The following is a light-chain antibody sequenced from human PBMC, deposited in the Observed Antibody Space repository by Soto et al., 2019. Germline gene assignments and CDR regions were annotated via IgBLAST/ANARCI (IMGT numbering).Light chain of an antibody. CDR2: SNN. J-gene: IGLJ2*01. V-gene: IGLV1-44*01. CDR1: RSSIGSNT. CDR3: ATWDDSLNGHVV. Sequence: QSVLTQPPSESATPGQRVTISCSGSRSSIGSNTVNWYQQLPGTAPKFLIYSNNQRPSGVPKRFSGSKSGTSASLAISGLQSEDEADYYCATWDDSLNGHVVFGGGTKLTVL.